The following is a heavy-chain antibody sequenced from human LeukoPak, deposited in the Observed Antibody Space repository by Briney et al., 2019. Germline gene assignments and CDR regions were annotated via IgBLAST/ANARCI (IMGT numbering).Heavy chain of an antibody. CDR2: ISAYKGNT. D-gene: IGHD3-3*01. CDR1: GYTFTSYG. J-gene: IGHJ4*02. V-gene: IGHV1-18*01. Sequence: GASVKVSCKASGYTFTSYGISWVRQAPGQGLEWMGWISAYKGNTNYAQKFQGRVTLTRDTSTSTAYMELRSLRSDDTAVYYCARGMITIFPFDYWGQGTLVTVSS. CDR3: ARGMITIFPFDY.